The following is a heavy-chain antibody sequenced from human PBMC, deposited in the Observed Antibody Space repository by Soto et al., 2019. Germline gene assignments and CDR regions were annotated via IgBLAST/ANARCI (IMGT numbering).Heavy chain of an antibody. Sequence: QITLKESGPTLVKPTQTLTLTCTFSGFSLSTSGVGVGWIRQPPGKALEWLALIYWDDDKRYSPSLKSRLTITKDTYKTQGVLTMTTMDPVDTATYYCAHRGYSGYDLGWFDPWGQGTLVTVSS. CDR2: IYWDDDK. CDR1: GFSLSTSGVG. D-gene: IGHD5-12*01. CDR3: AHRGYSGYDLGWFDP. J-gene: IGHJ5*02. V-gene: IGHV2-5*02.